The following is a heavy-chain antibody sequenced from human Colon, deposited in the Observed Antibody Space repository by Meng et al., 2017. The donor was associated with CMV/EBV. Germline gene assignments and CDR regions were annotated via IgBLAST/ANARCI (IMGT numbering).Heavy chain of an antibody. CDR3: AARSAFDY. Sequence: GESLKISCVASGFNFNSYAMNWVRQAPGKGLEWVAAITADRKFMYYADSVKGRFVISRDNAKNSLFLQMNSLTAADTGVYYCAARSAFDYWGLGTLVTVSS. J-gene: IGHJ4*02. V-gene: IGHV3-21*06. CDR1: GFNFNSYA. D-gene: IGHD1-26*01. CDR2: ITADRKFM.